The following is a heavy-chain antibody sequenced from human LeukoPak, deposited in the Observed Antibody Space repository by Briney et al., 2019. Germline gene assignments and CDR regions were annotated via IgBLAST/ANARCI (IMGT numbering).Heavy chain of an antibody. D-gene: IGHD3-22*01. V-gene: IGHV1-2*02. CDR1: GYTFTGYY. CDR3: ARVWLSPYFFDY. Sequence: ASVKVSCKASGYTFTGYYMHWVRQAPGQGLEWMGWINPNSGGTNYAQKFQGRVTMTRDTSISTAYMELSRLRSDDTAVFYCARVWLSPYFFDYWGQGTLVTVSS. CDR2: INPNSGGT. J-gene: IGHJ4*02.